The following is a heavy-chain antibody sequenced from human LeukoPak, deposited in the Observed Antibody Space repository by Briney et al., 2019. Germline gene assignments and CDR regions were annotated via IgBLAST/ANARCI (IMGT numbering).Heavy chain of an antibody. Sequence: GGSLRLSCAASGFAFSYAWMSWVRQAPGKGLEWVALISNDGSNKYSEDSVKGRFTISRDSSKKTLYLQMNSLRAEDTAMYYCAKSRDSYGSGTFYGMDVWGQGTTVTVSS. CDR2: ISNDGSNK. J-gene: IGHJ6*02. V-gene: IGHV3-30*18. CDR1: GFAFSYAW. CDR3: AKSRDSYGSGTFYGMDV. D-gene: IGHD3-10*01.